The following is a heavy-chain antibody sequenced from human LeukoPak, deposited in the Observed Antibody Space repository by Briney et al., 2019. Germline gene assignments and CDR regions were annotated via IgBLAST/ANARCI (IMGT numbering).Heavy chain of an antibody. CDR3: ARAAHDYGDYVRFDY. CDR2: IYSGGST. D-gene: IGHD4-17*01. J-gene: IGHJ4*02. Sequence: GGSLRLSCAASGFIVSSNYMSWVRQAPGKGLEWVSVIYSGGSTYYADSVKGRFTISRDNSKNTLYLQMNSLRAEDTAVYYCARAAHDYGDYVRFDYWGQGTPVTVSS. V-gene: IGHV3-53*01. CDR1: GFIVSSNY.